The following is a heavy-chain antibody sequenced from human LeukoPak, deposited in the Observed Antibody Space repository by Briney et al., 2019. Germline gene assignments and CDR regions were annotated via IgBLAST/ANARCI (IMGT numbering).Heavy chain of an antibody. V-gene: IGHV1-8*03. CDR2: MNPNSGNT. CDR1: GYTFTSYD. CDR3: ARSPGYDFWSGYYTSYYYMDV. J-gene: IGHJ6*03. D-gene: IGHD3-3*01. Sequence: ASVNVSCKASGYTFTSYDINWVRQATGQGLEWMGWMNPNSGNTGYAQKFQGRVTITRNTSISTAYMELSSLRSEDTAVYYCARSPGYDFWSGYYTSYYYMDVWGKGTTVTVSS.